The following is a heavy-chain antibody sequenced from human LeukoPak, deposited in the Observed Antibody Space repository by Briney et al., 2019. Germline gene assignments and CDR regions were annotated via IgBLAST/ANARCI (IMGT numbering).Heavy chain of an antibody. J-gene: IGHJ2*01. D-gene: IGHD6-13*01. CDR1: GFTFSSYS. V-gene: IGHV3-21*01. CDR3: GRKTRYSRNSCYFDL. CDR2: ISSSSSYI. Sequence: GGSLRLSCAASGFTFSSYSMNWVRQAPGKGLEWVSSISSSSSYIYYADSVKGRFTISRDNAKNSLYLQLNSLRAEDTALYYCGRKTRYSRNSCYFDLGARAPLFIVS.